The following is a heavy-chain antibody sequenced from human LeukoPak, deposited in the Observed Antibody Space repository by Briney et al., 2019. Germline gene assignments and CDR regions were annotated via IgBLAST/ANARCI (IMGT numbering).Heavy chain of an antibody. CDR2: IRFDGSEK. D-gene: IGHD2-15*01. CDR1: GFTFSSYG. CDR3: AKDVYDCSGGSCPQYYYVMDV. J-gene: IGHJ6*02. V-gene: IGHV3-30*02. Sequence: GGSLRLSCTASGFTFSSYGMHWVRQAPGKGLEWVSFIRFDGSEKYYADSVRGRFTISRDNSKNTLSLQMNSLRAEDTALYFCAKDVYDCSGGSCPQYYYVMDVWGQGTTVTVSS.